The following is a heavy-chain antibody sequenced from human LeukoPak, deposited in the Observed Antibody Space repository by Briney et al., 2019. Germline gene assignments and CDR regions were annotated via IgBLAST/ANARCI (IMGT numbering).Heavy chain of an antibody. CDR3: ARGTAGTGLDY. D-gene: IGHD7-27*01. CDR1: GFTFSTYW. Sequence: GGSLRLSCAASGFTFSTYWMNWVRRAPGKGLVWVSRINTDESITSYADSVKGRFTISRDNAKNTLYLQMNTLRAEDTAVYYCARGTAGTGLDYWGQGTLITVSS. J-gene: IGHJ4*02. V-gene: IGHV3-74*01. CDR2: INTDESIT.